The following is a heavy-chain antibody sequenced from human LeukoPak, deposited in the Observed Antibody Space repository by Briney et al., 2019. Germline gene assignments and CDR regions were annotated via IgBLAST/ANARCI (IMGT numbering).Heavy chain of an antibody. D-gene: IGHD2-2*02. CDR2: IIPIFGTA. Sequence: VASVKASCKASGGTFSSYAISWVRQAPGQGLEWMGGIIPIFGTANYAQKFQGRVTITTDESTSTAYMELSSLRSEDTAVYYCARERRIVVVPAAIQERWFDPWGQGTLVTVSS. V-gene: IGHV1-69*05. J-gene: IGHJ5*02. CDR1: GGTFSSYA. CDR3: ARERRIVVVPAAIQERWFDP.